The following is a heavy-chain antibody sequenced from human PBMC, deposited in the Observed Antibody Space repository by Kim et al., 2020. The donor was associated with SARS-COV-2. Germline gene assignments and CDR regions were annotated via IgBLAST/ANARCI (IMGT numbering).Heavy chain of an antibody. J-gene: IGHJ1*01. CDR1: GGPITSNNDS. CDR2: KHYSGSS. Sequence: SETLSLTCTVSGGPITSNNDSWGWIRQPPGKGLEWIGSKHYSGSSYYNPSLESRLTISVDTSKNHFSLKLTSVTAADTAIYYCARSTERLPDFHFWRQG. V-gene: IGHV4-39*02. D-gene: IGHD4-17*01. CDR3: ARSTERLPDFHF.